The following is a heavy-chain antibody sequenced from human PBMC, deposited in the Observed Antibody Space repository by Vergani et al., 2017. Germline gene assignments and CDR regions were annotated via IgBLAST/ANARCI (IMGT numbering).Heavy chain of an antibody. CDR3: ARHRGSGGFFPSSYFYGMDV. CDR2: IHHSGDT. J-gene: IGHJ6*02. D-gene: IGHD3-10*01. Sequence: QVQLQESGPGLVKPSETLTLTCDVSDSSIMTNPYWGWFRQSPGKGLEWIGCIHHSGDTHYNSSRKSRVSISMVSSSKFSLGLTSVTAADTAIYYCARHRGSGGFFPSSYFYGMDVWGHGTTVTVSS. V-gene: IGHV4-38-2*01. CDR1: DSSIMTNPY.